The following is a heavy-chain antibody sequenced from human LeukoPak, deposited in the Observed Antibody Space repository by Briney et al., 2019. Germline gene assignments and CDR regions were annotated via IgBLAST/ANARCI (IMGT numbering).Heavy chain of an antibody. J-gene: IGHJ5*02. CDR3: VRSVFS. CDR1: GFTVNNEY. V-gene: IGHV3-66*01. D-gene: IGHD2-8*01. Sequence: GGPRRLSCAASGFTVNNEYMYWVRQAPGRGLECVSLIYADGRTFYADSVKGRFAISRDISRNTLDLQMDSLRAGDTAVYFCVRSVFSWGQGTRVTVSS. CDR2: IYADGRT.